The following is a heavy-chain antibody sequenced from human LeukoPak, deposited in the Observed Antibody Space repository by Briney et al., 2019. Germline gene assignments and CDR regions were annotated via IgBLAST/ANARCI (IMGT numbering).Heavy chain of an antibody. CDR2: ISYDGSNK. Sequence: PGGSLRLSCAASGFTFSSYGMHWVRQAPGKGLEWVAVISYDGSNKYYADSVKGRFTISRDNSKNTLYLQMNSLRAEDTAVYYCAKDQITMVRGSGYFDYWGQGTLVTVSS. J-gene: IGHJ4*02. CDR1: GFTFSSYG. CDR3: AKDQITMVRGSGYFDY. D-gene: IGHD3-10*01. V-gene: IGHV3-30*18.